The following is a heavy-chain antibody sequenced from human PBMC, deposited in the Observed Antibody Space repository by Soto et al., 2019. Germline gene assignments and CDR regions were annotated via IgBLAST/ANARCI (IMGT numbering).Heavy chain of an antibody. CDR1: GYSFTTYW. D-gene: IGHD3-16*01. V-gene: IGHV5-51*01. CDR2: INPADSDT. J-gene: IGHJ4*02. Sequence: GESLKISCKGSGYSFTTYWIGWVRQMPGKGLEWMAIINPADSDTRYSPSFRGHVTISADKSISTAYLQWSSLEASDTAIYYCARQGGAYVSIDYWGQGTQV. CDR3: ARQGGAYVSIDY.